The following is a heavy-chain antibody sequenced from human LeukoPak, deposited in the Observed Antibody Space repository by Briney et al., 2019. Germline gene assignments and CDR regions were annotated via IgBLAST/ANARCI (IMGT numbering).Heavy chain of an antibody. CDR3: ARCHYDILTGPFMDV. CDR1: GGSISSYY. V-gene: IGHV4-59*01. D-gene: IGHD3-9*01. CDR2: IYYSGST. J-gene: IGHJ6*03. Sequence: SETLSLTCTVSGGSISSYYWSWIRQPPGRGLEWIGYIYYSGSTNYNPSLKSRVTISVDTSKNQFSLKLSSVTAADTAVYYCARCHYDILTGPFMDVWGKGTTVTISS.